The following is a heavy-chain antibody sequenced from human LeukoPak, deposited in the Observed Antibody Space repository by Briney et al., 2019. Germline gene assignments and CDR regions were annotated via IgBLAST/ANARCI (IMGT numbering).Heavy chain of an antibody. CDR2: IGGSSGST. V-gene: IGHV3-23*01. D-gene: IGHD1-26*01. CDR3: AWELPTDY. Sequence: PGGSLRLSCAASGFIFSSYAMSSVRQAPGKGMEWVSGIGGSSGSTYYADSVKGRFTIARDNSKNTLYLQMDSLRAEDTAVYYCAWELPTDYWGQGTLVTVS. J-gene: IGHJ4*02. CDR1: GFIFSSYA.